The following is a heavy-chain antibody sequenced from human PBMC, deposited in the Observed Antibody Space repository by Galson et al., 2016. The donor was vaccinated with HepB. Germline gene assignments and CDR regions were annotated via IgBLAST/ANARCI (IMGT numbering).Heavy chain of an antibody. D-gene: IGHD6-13*01. CDR3: ARYSNSWAPFDY. CDR2: ISGSGANT. J-gene: IGHJ4*02. CDR1: GFTFSNYA. V-gene: IGHV3-23*01. Sequence: SLRLSSAASGFTFSNYAMTWVRQAPGKGLEWVSGISGSGANTHYANAVKGRFTISRDNSNNTLYLQVNSLRAEDTALYFCARYSNSWAPFDYWGQGRLVTVSS.